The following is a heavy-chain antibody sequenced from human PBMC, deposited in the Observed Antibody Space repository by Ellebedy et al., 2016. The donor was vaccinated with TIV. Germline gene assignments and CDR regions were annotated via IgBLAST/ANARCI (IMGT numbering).Heavy chain of an antibody. D-gene: IGHD5-24*01. V-gene: IGHV3-7*04. CDR1: GFTFSSYW. Sequence: GESLKISXAASGFTFSSYWMSWVRQAPGKGLEWVANIKQDGSEKYYVDSVKGRFTISRDNAKNSLYLQMNSLRAEDTAVYYCARFRFVEMATIAGYWGQGTLVTVSS. J-gene: IGHJ4*02. CDR3: ARFRFVEMATIAGY. CDR2: IKQDGSEK.